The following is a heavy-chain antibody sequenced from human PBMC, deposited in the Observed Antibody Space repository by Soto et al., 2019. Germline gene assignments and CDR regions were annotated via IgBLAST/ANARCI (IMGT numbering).Heavy chain of an antibody. Sequence: QVQLVESGGGVVQPGRSLRLSCAASGFTFSSYGMHWVRQAPGKGLEWVAVIWYDGSNKYYADSVKGRFTISRDNSKNTLYLQMNSLRAEDTAVYYCARGCYSNCRWDWFDPLGQGTLVTVSS. V-gene: IGHV3-33*01. CDR1: GFTFSSYG. CDR2: IWYDGSNK. CDR3: ARGCYSNCRWDWFDP. D-gene: IGHD4-4*01. J-gene: IGHJ5*02.